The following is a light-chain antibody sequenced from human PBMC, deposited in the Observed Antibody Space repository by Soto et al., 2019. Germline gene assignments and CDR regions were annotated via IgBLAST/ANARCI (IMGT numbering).Light chain of an antibody. CDR1: RSNIGRNF. J-gene: IGLJ3*02. CDR3: AAWDDTLDAQV. CDR2: RNN. V-gene: IGLV1-47*01. Sequence: VLTQSPSASGTPGQRFTISCSGSRSNIGRNFAYWYQHVPGTAPRLLIQRNNERPSGVPDRFSGSKPSTSVSLAISGLRSDDEATYYCAAWDDTLDAQVFGGGTQLTVL.